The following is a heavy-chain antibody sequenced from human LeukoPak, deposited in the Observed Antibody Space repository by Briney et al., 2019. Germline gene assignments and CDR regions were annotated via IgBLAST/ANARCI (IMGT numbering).Heavy chain of an antibody. CDR1: GGSFSGYY. CDR3: ARGQGATNAHFDY. V-gene: IGHV4-34*01. CDR2: INHSGST. J-gene: IGHJ4*02. Sequence: PSETLSLTCAVYGGSFSGYYWSWIRQPPGKGLEWIGEINHSGSTNYNPSLKSRVTISVDTSKNQFSLKLSSVTAADTAVYYCARGQGATNAHFDYWGQGTLVTVSS. D-gene: IGHD5-24*01.